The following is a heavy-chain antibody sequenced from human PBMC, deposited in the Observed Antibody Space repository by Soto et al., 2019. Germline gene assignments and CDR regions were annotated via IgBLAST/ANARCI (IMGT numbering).Heavy chain of an antibody. J-gene: IGHJ4*02. CDR2: IFATSTTI. CDR1: GFIFRSYS. Sequence: GGSLRLACVASGFIFRSYSMVRVRQAPGKGLEWISYIFATSTTIYYADSVKGRFTVSRDNAKNSLFLLINSLRAEDTAVYYCSSDHDWALDYWGQGTPVTVSS. CDR3: SSDHDWALDY. D-gene: IGHD3-9*01. V-gene: IGHV3-48*04.